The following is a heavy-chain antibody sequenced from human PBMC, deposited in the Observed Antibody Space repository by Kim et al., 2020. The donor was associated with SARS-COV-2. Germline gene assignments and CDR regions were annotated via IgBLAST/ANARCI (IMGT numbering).Heavy chain of an antibody. CDR1: GFVFRSSW. CDR2: IKEDSSER. V-gene: IGHV3-7*01. CDR3: ATDQGGILDF. D-gene: IGHD1-20*01. Sequence: GGSLRLSCVGTGFVFRSSWMAWVRQVPGKGPEWVANIKEDSSERYYVDSVKGRFTVSRDNDMNSLYLQMSSLRVEDPAVYYCATDQGGILDFWGQGTLVT. J-gene: IGHJ4*02.